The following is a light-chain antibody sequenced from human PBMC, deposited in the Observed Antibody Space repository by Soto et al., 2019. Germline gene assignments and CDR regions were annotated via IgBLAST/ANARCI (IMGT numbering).Light chain of an antibody. CDR1: QAISNY. CDR2: AAS. J-gene: IGKJ2*03. Sequence: DIQMTQSPSSLSAYVGYRCTITWRASQAISNYLAWYQQKPGHVPTLLIYAASSLQSGVPPRFSGSGSGTDFTLTISSLQPEDFATYYCQHHKISTPYSFGQGTTVDI. V-gene: IGKV1-16*01. CDR3: QHHKISTPYS.